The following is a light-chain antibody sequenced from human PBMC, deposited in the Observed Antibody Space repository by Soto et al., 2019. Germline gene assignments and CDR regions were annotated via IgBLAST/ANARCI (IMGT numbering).Light chain of an antibody. CDR3: QQYRNWPRT. Sequence: EIVLTQSPATLSVSPGDRVTLSCRPSQIVDTNLAWYQQRPGQAPRLLVYGASTKATDMPGRFSGRGSGTEFTLTINNLQSEDFAVYYCQQYRNWPRTFGQGTKVEIK. CDR2: GAS. V-gene: IGKV3-15*01. CDR1: QIVDTN. J-gene: IGKJ1*01.